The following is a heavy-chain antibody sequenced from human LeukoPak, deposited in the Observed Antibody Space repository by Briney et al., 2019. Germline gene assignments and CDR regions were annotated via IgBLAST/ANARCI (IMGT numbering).Heavy chain of an antibody. D-gene: IGHD6-19*01. CDR1: GFTFSSYD. CDR2: IGAAGDT. Sequence: GGSLRLSCAASGFTFSSYDMDWVRQATGKGLEWVSAIGAAGDTYYPGSVKGRFTISRENAKDSLYLQMTSLRAGDTAVYYCARRRLAVNGTTFIDMDVWGKGTPVTVSS. CDR3: ARRRLAVNGTTFIDMDV. V-gene: IGHV3-13*01. J-gene: IGHJ6*03.